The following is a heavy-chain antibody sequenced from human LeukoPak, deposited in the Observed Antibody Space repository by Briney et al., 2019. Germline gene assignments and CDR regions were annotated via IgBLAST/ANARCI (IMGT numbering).Heavy chain of an antibody. Sequence: SVKVSCKASGGTFSSYAISWVRQAPGQGLEWMGGIIPIFGTANYAQKFQGRVTITADESTSTAYMELSSLRPEDTAVYYCARKGRYGDYVNWFDPWGQGTLVTVSS. CDR3: ARKGRYGDYVNWFDP. D-gene: IGHD4-17*01. V-gene: IGHV1-69*13. J-gene: IGHJ5*02. CDR1: GGTFSSYA. CDR2: IIPIFGTA.